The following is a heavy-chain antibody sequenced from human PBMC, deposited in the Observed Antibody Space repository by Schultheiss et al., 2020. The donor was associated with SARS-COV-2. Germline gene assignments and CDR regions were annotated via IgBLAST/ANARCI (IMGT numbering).Heavy chain of an antibody. CDR2: INSDGIRI. Sequence: GGSLRLSCKVSGFTFSNNAMTWVRQAPGKGLEWVSRINSDGIRISYADSVKGRFTISRDNAKNTLYLQMNSLRAEDTAVYYCAKFPSQYYYDSSGYDAFDIWGQGTMVTVSS. J-gene: IGHJ3*02. CDR1: GFTFSNNA. V-gene: IGHV3-74*01. CDR3: AKFPSQYYYDSSGYDAFDI. D-gene: IGHD3-22*01.